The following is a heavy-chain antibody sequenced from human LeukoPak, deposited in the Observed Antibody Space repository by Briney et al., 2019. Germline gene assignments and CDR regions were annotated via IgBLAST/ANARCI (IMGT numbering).Heavy chain of an antibody. Sequence: PSETLSLTCTVSDGSISSSSYYWGWIRQPPGKGLEWIGSIYYSGSTYSNPSLKSRVSISVDKSKNQFSLKLSSVTAADTALYYCARYHRQLLTNYSYSYYIVWGKGTPVTISS. D-gene: IGHD2-2*01. CDR3: ARYHRQLLTNYSYSYYIV. CDR2: IYYSGST. J-gene: IGHJ6*03. V-gene: IGHV4-39*01. CDR1: DGSISSSSYY.